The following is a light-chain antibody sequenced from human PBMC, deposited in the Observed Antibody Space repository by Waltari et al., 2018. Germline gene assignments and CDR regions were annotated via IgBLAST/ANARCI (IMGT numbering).Light chain of an antibody. CDR3: QAWDSRAYVV. J-gene: IGLJ2*01. V-gene: IGLV3-1*01. CDR2: QDS. CDR1: NWGDKY. Sequence: SYELTQPPSVSVSPGQTASITCSGDNWGDKYACWYQQKPGQSPVLVIYQDSKRPSGIPERFSGSNSGNTATLTISGTQAMDEADYYCQAWDSRAYVVFGGGTKLTVL.